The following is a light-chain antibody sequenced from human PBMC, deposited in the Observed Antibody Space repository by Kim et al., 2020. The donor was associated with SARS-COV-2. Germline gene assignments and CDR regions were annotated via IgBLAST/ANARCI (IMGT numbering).Light chain of an antibody. CDR3: QQYRTYSRT. Sequence: ASIGDRVIITCRASQSIDTWLAWYQQKLGKAPNLLIYKASILERGVPSRFSGSGSGTEFTLTISCLQPDDFATYYCQQYRTYSRTSGEGTKVDIK. J-gene: IGKJ1*01. CDR1: QSIDTW. CDR2: KAS. V-gene: IGKV1-5*03.